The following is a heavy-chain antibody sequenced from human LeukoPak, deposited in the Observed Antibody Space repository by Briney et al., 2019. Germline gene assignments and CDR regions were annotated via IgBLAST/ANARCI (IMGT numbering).Heavy chain of an antibody. CDR2: INSDGSST. CDR1: GFTFSSYW. J-gene: IGHJ6*03. V-gene: IGHV3-74*01. Sequence: SGGSLRLSCAASGFTFSSYWTHWVRQAPGKGLVWVSRINSDGSSTSYADSVKGRFTISRDNAKNTLYLQMNSLRAEDTAVYYCARALGGSGRPSYYMDVWGKGTTVTVSS. CDR3: ARALGGSGRPSYYMDV. D-gene: IGHD3-10*01.